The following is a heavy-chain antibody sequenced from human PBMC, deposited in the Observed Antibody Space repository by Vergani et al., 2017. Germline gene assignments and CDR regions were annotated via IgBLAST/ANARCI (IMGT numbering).Heavy chain of an antibody. CDR1: GGSFSTGGQS. J-gene: IGHJ5*02. Sequence: QLHLQESGPGLVKPSETLSLTCTVSGGSFSTGGQSWTWLRQSAGKGLEWIGRIYTSGATNYNPSLKSRVTISVDTSKNQFSLKLSSVTAADTAVYYCARGVNYGDYNWFDPWGQGTLVTVSS. CDR3: ARGVNYGDYNWFDP. CDR2: IYTSGAT. D-gene: IGHD4-17*01. V-gene: IGHV4-61*02.